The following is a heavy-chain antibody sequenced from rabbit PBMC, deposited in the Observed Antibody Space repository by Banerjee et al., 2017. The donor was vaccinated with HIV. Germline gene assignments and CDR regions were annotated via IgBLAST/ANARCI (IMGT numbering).Heavy chain of an antibody. J-gene: IGHJ6*01. CDR2: IYTDSSGST. CDR1: GFSFSSTYY. V-gene: IGHV1S45*01. CDR3: ARSYAGVTNYGYAMDL. D-gene: IGHD6-1*01. Sequence: QEQLVESGGGLVQPEGSLTLTCTASGFSFSSTYYMCWVRQAPGKGLEWIGCIYTDSSGSTCCANWAKGRFTISLDNAQNTVFLQMTSLTAADTATYFCARSYAGVTNYGYAMDLWGPGTLVTVS.